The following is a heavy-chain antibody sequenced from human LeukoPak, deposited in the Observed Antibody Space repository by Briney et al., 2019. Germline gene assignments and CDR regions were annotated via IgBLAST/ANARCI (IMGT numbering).Heavy chain of an antibody. CDR1: GYTFTSYG. V-gene: IGHV1-18*01. Sequence: RASVKVSCKASGYTFTSYGISWVRQAPGQGLEWMGWISAYNGTTNYAQKLQGRVTMTTDTSTRTAYMELRSLRSDEPAVYYCARLKSIYDFWSGYYYYYYYMDVWGKGTTVTVSS. CDR3: ARLKSIYDFWSGYYYYYYYMDV. D-gene: IGHD3-3*01. CDR2: ISAYNGTT. J-gene: IGHJ6*03.